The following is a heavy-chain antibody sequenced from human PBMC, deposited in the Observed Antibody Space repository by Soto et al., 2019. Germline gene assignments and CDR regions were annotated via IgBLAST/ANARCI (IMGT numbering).Heavy chain of an antibody. V-gene: IGHV3-33*01. CDR3: ARADMAYYYYGMDV. J-gene: IGHJ6*02. D-gene: IGHD2-15*01. CDR1: GFTFSSYG. Sequence: GGSLRLSCAASGFTFSSYGLHWVRQAPGKGLEWVEVIWYDGRNKYYADSVKGRFTNSRDNSKNTLYLKMNSLRAEDTAVYNCARADMAYYYYGMDVWGQGTTVTVSS. CDR2: IWYDGRNK.